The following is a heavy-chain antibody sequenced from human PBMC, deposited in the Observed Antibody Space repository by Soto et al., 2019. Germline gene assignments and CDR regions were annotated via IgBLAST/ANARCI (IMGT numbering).Heavy chain of an antibody. CDR3: ARSHIVPRLFMYPYDY. V-gene: IGHV4-39*01. CDR2: IYYNGST. D-gene: IGHD5-12*01. CDR1: GGSISSSSYY. Sequence: PSETLSLTCTVSGGSISSSSYYWGWIRQPPGKGLERIGSIYYNGSTYYNTSLKSRVTISVNTSKKQISHKLNSVTVADTAFYYCARSHIVPRLFMYPYDYWGQGTLVTVSS. J-gene: IGHJ4*02.